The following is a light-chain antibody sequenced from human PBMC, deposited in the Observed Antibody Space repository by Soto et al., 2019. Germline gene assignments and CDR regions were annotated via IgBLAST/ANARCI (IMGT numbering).Light chain of an antibody. CDR3: CSYAGSYPYV. J-gene: IGLJ1*01. CDR2: DVS. CDR1: SSDVGGYNY. Sequence: QSALTQPRSVSGSPGQSVTISCTGTSSDVGGYNYVSWYQQHPGKAPKLMIYDVSQRPSGVPDRFSGSRSGNTASLTISGLQAEDEADYYCCSYAGSYPYVFGPGTKLTVL. V-gene: IGLV2-11*01.